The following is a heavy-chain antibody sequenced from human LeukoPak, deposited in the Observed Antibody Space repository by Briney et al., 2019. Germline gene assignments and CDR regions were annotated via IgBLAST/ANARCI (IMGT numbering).Heavy chain of an antibody. Sequence: ASVKVSCKASGYTFTSNYIHWVRQAPGQGLEWMGMIYPRDGSTSYAQKFQGRVTVTRDTSTSTVHMELSGLRSEDTAVYYRARDQEGFDYWGQGTLVTVSS. V-gene: IGHV1-46*01. CDR2: IYPRDGST. CDR3: ARDQEGFDY. J-gene: IGHJ4*02. CDR1: GYTFTSNY.